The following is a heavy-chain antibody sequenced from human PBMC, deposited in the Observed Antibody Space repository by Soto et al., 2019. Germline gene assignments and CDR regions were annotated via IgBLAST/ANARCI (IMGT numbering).Heavy chain of an antibody. CDR1: GGSISSYY. CDR2: IYYSGST. Sequence: PSETLSLTCTVSGGSISSYYWSWIRQPPGKGLEWIGYIYYSGSTNYNPSLKSRFTISRDNAKNSLFLQMNSLRAEDTAVYYCASGTYYFDYWGQGTLVTVSS. V-gene: IGHV4-59*03. CDR3: ASGTYYFDY. J-gene: IGHJ4*02.